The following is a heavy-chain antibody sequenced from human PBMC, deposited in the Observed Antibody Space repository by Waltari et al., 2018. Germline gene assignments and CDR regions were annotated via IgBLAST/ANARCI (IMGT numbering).Heavy chain of an antibody. J-gene: IGHJ3*01. D-gene: IGHD1-26*01. CDR1: GFTFDDFA. Sequence: QLVESGGDWVQPGGSLSLSCVASGFTFDDFAIHWVRQVPGKGLEWVSGIGWNSGNIAYGDFVKGRFIISRDNAKNSLYLQMNSLRREDTALYYCARDFAGSPTGAFDVWGQGTMVTVSS. CDR3: ARDFAGSPTGAFDV. CDR2: IGWNSGNI. V-gene: IGHV3-9*01.